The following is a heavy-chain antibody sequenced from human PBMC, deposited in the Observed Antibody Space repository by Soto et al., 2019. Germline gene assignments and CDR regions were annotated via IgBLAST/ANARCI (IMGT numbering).Heavy chain of an antibody. Sequence: ASVKVSCKTSGYIFASYGIGWARQAPGQGLEWMGWINTYNGKTNYAQNLQGRVTLTTDTSTSTAYMELRSLRSNDTAIYYCAMVDVYVTPSPQDVWGQGTTVTVSS. CDR3: AMVDVYVTPSPQDV. D-gene: IGHD2-8*01. CDR1: GYIFASYG. J-gene: IGHJ6*02. V-gene: IGHV1-18*01. CDR2: INTYNGKT.